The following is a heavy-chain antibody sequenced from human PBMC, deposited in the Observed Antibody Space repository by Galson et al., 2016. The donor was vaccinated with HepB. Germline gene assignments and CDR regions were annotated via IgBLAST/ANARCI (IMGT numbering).Heavy chain of an antibody. V-gene: IGHV4-59*01. J-gene: IGHJ4*02. D-gene: IGHD5-12*01. Sequence: SETLSLTCTVSGGSISTYYWSWIRQTPGKGLEWIGYIHYSGSTNYNPSLKSRVTISQDTSKNQFSLKLTSVTAADTAMYYCARREGGYDPWIDYWGQGTLVTVSS. CDR1: GGSISTYY. CDR2: IHYSGST. CDR3: ARREGGYDPWIDY.